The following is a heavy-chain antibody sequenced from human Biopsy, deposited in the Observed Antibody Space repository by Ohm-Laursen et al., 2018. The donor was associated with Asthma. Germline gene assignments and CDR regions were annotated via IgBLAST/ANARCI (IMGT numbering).Heavy chain of an antibody. V-gene: IGHV3-30*18. D-gene: IGHD6-13*01. Sequence: SLRLSCSASGFNFHNYGMNWVRRAPGKGLEWVAQILFDGRKINYPDSVKGRFTISRDNSKNMVYLQMNSLRPEDTAVYYCAKDRVAGRSYYFDYWGPGTLVTVSS. CDR2: ILFDGRKI. CDR1: GFNFHNYG. CDR3: AKDRVAGRSYYFDY. J-gene: IGHJ4*02.